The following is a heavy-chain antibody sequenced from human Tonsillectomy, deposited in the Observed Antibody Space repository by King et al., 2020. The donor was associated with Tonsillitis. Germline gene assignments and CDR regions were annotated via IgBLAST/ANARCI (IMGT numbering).Heavy chain of an antibody. D-gene: IGHD5-12*01. CDR3: AKGAPGVSGYSRLDP. Sequence: VQLVESGGGVVQPGRSLTLSCAASGFIFSNHAMHWVRQAPGKGLEWVAGISYDGSSKYYVDSVKGRFTISRDNSRNTLHLEMDSLKTEDTAIYYCAKGAPGVSGYSRLDPWGQGKRVAVSS. CDR1: GFIFSNHA. V-gene: IGHV3-30*18. CDR2: ISYDGSSK. J-gene: IGHJ5*02.